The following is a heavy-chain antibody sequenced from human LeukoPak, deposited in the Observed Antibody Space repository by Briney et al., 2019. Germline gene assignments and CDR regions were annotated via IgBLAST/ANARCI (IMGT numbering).Heavy chain of an antibody. CDR3: ARDSIGYYDFWSGYYKNGEDWYFDL. V-gene: IGHV3-30-3*01. D-gene: IGHD3-3*01. Sequence: GGSLRLSCAASRFTFSSYAMHWVRQAPGKGLEGVAVISYYGSNKYYADSLKGRFTISRDNSKNTLYLQMNSLRAEDTAVYYCARDSIGYYDFWSGYYKNGEDWYFDLWGRGTLVTVSS. J-gene: IGHJ2*01. CDR2: ISYYGSNK. CDR1: RFTFSSYA.